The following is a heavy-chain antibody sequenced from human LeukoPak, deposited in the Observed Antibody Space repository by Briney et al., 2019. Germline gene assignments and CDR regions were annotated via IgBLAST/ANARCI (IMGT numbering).Heavy chain of an antibody. D-gene: IGHD3-22*01. Sequence: GGTLRLSCAASGFTFSSYGMSWVRQAPGKGLEWVSAISGSGGSTYYADSVKGRFTISRDNSKNTLYLQMNSLRAEDTAVYYCAKDTYYYDSSGYWPQMDYWGQGTLVTVSS. J-gene: IGHJ4*02. CDR2: ISGSGGST. CDR1: GFTFSSYG. CDR3: AKDTYYYDSSGYWPQMDY. V-gene: IGHV3-23*01.